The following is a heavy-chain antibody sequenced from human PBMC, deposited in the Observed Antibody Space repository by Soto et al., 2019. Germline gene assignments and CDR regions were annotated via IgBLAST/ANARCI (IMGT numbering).Heavy chain of an antibody. J-gene: IGHJ4*02. Sequence: QVQLVESGGGVVQPGRSLRLSRAASGFTFSSYGMHWVRQAPGKGLEWVAVIWYDGSNKYYADSVKGRFTISRDNSKNTLYLQMNSLRAEDTAVYYCARRGYSYGYSDYWGQGTLVTVSS. V-gene: IGHV3-33*01. CDR1: GFTFSSYG. D-gene: IGHD5-18*01. CDR3: ARRGYSYGYSDY. CDR2: IWYDGSNK.